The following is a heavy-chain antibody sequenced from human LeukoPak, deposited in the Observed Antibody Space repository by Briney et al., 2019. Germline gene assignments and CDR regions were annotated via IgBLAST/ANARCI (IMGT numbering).Heavy chain of an antibody. CDR1: GGSTSSYY. D-gene: IGHD2-2*01. CDR2: IYTSGST. Sequence: SESLSLTCTVSGGSTSSYYWCWIRPPAGKGLEWIGRIYTSGSTNYNPSLKSRVTMSVDTSKNQFSLKLSSVTAADTAVYYCARPSRRSYYDGMDVWGQGTTVTVSS. J-gene: IGHJ6*01. CDR3: ARPSRRSYYDGMDV. V-gene: IGHV4-4*07.